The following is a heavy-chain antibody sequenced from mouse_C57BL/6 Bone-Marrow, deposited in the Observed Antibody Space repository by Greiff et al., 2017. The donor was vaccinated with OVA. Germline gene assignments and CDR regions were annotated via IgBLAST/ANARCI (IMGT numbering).Heavy chain of an antibody. CDR1: GYTFTSYG. CDR2: IYPRSGNT. D-gene: IGHD1-1*01. J-gene: IGHJ3*01. CDR3: AREGPYYYGSGFAY. V-gene: IGHV1-81*01. Sequence: QVQLQQSGAELARPGASVKLSCKASGYTFTSYGISWVKQRPGQGLEWIGEIYPRSGNTYYNEKLKGKATLTADKSSSTAYMELRSLTSEDSAVYFCAREGPYYYGSGFAYWGQGTLVTVSA.